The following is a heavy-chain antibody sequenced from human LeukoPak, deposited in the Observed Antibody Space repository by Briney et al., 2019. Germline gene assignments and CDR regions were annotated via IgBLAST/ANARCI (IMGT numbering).Heavy chain of an antibody. V-gene: IGHV3-21*01. D-gene: IGHD6-19*01. CDR1: GFAFNTYS. CDR2: IFSSSTYI. J-gene: IGHJ5*02. Sequence: PGGSLRLSCAASGFAFNTYSMNWVRQAPGKGLEWVSFIFSSSTYIYYTDSVKGRFTISRDNARNSLYLQMNSLRAEDTAVYYCARDPSSGWYLKGWFDPWGQGTLVTASS. CDR3: ARDPSSGWYLKGWFDP.